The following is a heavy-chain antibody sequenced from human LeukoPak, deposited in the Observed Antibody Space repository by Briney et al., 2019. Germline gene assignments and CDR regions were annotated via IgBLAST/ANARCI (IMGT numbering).Heavy chain of an antibody. CDR2: INPYSGGA. CDR3: ARATYTSSWYHDGFDI. D-gene: IGHD6-13*01. V-gene: IGHV1-2*02. CDR1: GYTFTTYY. Sequence: GASVKVSCKASGYTFTTYYMHWVRQAPGQGPEWMGLINPYSGGANSAQQFQGRVTMTRDTSISTAYMELSRRRSDATAVYYCARATYTSSWYHDGFDIWGQGTMVTVSS. J-gene: IGHJ3*02.